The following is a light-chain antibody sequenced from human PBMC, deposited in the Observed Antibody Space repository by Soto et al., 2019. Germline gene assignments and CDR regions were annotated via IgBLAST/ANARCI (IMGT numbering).Light chain of an antibody. Sequence: EIVLTQSPGTLSLSPGERVTLSCGASQSVLANYLAWYQQKPGQAPRLLIYGASNRATGIPDRFSGSGSGTDFTLTVSRLEPEDFAVYYCLQYGTPWWTFGEGARVEL. V-gene: IGKV3-20*01. CDR3: LQYGTPWWT. J-gene: IGKJ1*01. CDR2: GAS. CDR1: QSVLANY.